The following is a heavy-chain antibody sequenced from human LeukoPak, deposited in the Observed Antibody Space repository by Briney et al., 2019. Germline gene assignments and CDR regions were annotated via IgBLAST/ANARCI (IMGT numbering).Heavy chain of an antibody. D-gene: IGHD3-22*01. CDR2: INWNGGST. CDR3: AKDAPYYYDSSGYGGAFDI. V-gene: IGHV3-20*04. Sequence: GALRLSCAASGFTFDDYAMSWVRQAPGKGLEWVAGINWNGGSTGYADSVKGRFIISRDNSKNTLYLQINSLRAEDTAVYYCAKDAPYYYDSSGYGGAFDIWGQGTMVTVSS. CDR1: GFTFDDYA. J-gene: IGHJ3*02.